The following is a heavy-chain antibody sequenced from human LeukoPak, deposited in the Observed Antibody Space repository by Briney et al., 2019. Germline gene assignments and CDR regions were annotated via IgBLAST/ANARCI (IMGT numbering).Heavy chain of an antibody. V-gene: IGHV3-33*01. J-gene: IGHJ6*02. CDR1: GFTFSSYG. CDR3: ARDNYYYYGMDV. Sequence: GGSLRLSCAASGFTFSSYGMHWVRQAPGKGLEWVAVIWYDGSNKYYADSVKGRFTISRDNSKNTLYLQMNSLRAEDTAVYYCARDNYYYYGMDVWGLGTTVTVSS. CDR2: IWYDGSNK.